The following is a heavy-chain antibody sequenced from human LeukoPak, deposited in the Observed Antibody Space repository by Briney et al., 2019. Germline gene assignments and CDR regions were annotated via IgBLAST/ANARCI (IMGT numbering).Heavy chain of an antibody. J-gene: IGHJ4*02. V-gene: IGHV3-48*03. D-gene: IGHD6-6*01. CDR2: ISSSGSTI. CDR3: ARDFKGYSSSSFDY. Sequence: GGSLRLSCAASGFIFSSYEMNWVRQAPGKGLEWVSYISSSGSTIYYADSVKGRLTISRDNAKNSLYLQMNSLRAEDTAVYYCARDFKGYSSSSFDYWAQGTLVTVSS. CDR1: GFIFSSYE.